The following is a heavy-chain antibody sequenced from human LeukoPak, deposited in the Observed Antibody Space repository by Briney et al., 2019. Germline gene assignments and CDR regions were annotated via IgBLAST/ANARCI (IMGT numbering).Heavy chain of an antibody. J-gene: IGHJ4*02. CDR2: VSTSGDNG. Sequence: HSGGSLRLSCAASGFTFNNYGMNWVRQAPGKGLEWVSVVSTSGDNGYYADSVQGRFTISRDNSKNSLYPQMNSLRAEDTAVYYCAKGGTGTTVRYFDYWGQGTLVTVSS. CDR1: GFTFNNYG. CDR3: AKGGTGTTVRYFDY. D-gene: IGHD1-7*01. V-gene: IGHV3-23*01.